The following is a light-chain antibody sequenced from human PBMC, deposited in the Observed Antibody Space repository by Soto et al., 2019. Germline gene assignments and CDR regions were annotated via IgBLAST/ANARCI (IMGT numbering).Light chain of an antibody. Sequence: QTVVTQPPSASGTPGQTVTISCSGRFSNIGSNFIYWYQQLPGTAPKLLIYRNNERPSGVPDRFSASKSGTSASLAISGLRSEDEADYHCAAWDDSLSGVVFGGGTKVTVI. CDR3: AAWDDSLSGVV. J-gene: IGLJ3*02. V-gene: IGLV1-47*01. CDR2: RNN. CDR1: FSNIGSNF.